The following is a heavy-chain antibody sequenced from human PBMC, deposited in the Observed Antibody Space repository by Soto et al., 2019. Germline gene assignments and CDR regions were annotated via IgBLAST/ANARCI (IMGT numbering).Heavy chain of an antibody. D-gene: IGHD2-15*01. Sequence: QVQLVESGGGVVQPGRSRRLSCAASGFTFSSYAMHWVRQAPGKGLEWVAVISYDGSNKYYADSVKGRFTISRDNSKNTLYLQMNSLRAEDTAVYYCASVSVVAAGAFDIWGQGTMFTVSS. V-gene: IGHV3-30-3*01. CDR1: GFTFSSYA. CDR2: ISYDGSNK. CDR3: ASVSVVAAGAFDI. J-gene: IGHJ3*02.